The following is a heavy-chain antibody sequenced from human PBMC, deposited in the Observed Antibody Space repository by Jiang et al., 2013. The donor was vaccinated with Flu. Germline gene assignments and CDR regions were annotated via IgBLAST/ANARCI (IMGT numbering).Heavy chain of an antibody. CDR2: LVVMAVA. CDR3: ARAIDVAAAGTIYFQH. V-gene: IGHV3-64*01. Sequence: RLSCAASGFTFSSYSMQWVRQAPGRDWNILHLLVVMAVAHIMQTLXRADSPSLETIPKNTLYLQMGGVRAEDMAVYYCARAIDVAAAGTIYFQHWGQGTLVTVSS. CDR1: GFTFSSYS. J-gene: IGHJ1*01. D-gene: IGHD6-13*01.